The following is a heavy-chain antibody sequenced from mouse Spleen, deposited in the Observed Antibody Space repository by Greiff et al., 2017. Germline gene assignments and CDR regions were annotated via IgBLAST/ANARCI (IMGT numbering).Heavy chain of an antibody. V-gene: IGHV7-1*01. CDR2: SRNKANDYTT. CDR1: GFTFSDFY. J-gene: IGHJ4*01. Sequence: EVKLVESGGGLVQSGRSLRLSCATSGFTFSDFYMEWVRQAPGKGLEWIAASRNKANDYTTEYSASVKGRFIVSRDTSQSILYLQMNALRAEDTAIYYCARDAGYDYDGDAMDYWGQGTSVTVSS. D-gene: IGHD2-4*01. CDR3: ARDAGYDYDGDAMDY.